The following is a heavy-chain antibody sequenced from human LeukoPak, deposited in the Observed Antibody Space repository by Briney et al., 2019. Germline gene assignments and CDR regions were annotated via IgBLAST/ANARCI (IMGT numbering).Heavy chain of an antibody. D-gene: IGHD5-18*01. CDR1: GYTFTSYH. J-gene: IGHJ4*02. CDR2: LKSSGDTT. V-gene: IGHV1-46*01. Sequence: GASVKVSCKTSGYTFTSYHMHWVRQAPGQGLEWVGILKSSGDTTVYAQKFQGRVTVTRDTSTSTVYMELSSLSSEDTALCYCVREEAHTYNFDFWGPGTLVTVSS. CDR3: VREEAHTYNFDF.